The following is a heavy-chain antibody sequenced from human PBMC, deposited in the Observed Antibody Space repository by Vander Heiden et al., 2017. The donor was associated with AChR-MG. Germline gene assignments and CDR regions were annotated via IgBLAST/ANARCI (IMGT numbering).Heavy chain of an antibody. J-gene: IGHJ6*03. CDR1: GFTLRSYD. D-gene: IGHD2-15*01. Sequence: EVQLLESGGGLVQPGGSLRLPCAASGFTLRSYDMSWVRQAPGKGLEWISVISGSGTSTYYADSVKGRFTISRDNSKNTLYLQTNSLRAEDTAVYYCAGLRGGSVAGSYYYYMDVWGKGTTVTVSS. CDR2: ISGSGTST. CDR3: AGLRGGSVAGSYYYYMDV. V-gene: IGHV3-23*01.